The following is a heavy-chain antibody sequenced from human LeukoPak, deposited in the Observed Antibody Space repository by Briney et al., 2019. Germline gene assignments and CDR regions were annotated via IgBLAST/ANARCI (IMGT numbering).Heavy chain of an antibody. CDR3: ANPVARAPVDYYYYYGMDV. J-gene: IGHJ6*02. V-gene: IGHV3-23*01. Sequence: GGSLRLSCAASAFTFSSYAMSWVRQAPGKGLEWVSAISGSGGSTYYADSVRGRFTISRDNSKNTLYLQMNSLRAEDTAVYYCANPVARAPVDYYYYYGMDVWGQGTTVTVSS. CDR1: AFTFSSYA. CDR2: ISGSGGST. D-gene: IGHD4-23*01.